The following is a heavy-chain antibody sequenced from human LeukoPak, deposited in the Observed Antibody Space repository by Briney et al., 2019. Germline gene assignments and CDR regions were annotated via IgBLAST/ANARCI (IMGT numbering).Heavy chain of an antibody. D-gene: IGHD2-2*01. CDR2: INHSGST. CDR1: GGSFSGYY. V-gene: IGHV4-34*01. J-gene: IGHJ4*02. Sequence: SETLSLTCAVYGGSFSGYYWSWIRQPPGKGLEWIGEINHSGSTNYNPSLKSRVTISVDTSKNQFSLKLSSVTAADTAVYYCARGKLFGFRYQLSRYYFDYWGQGTLVTVSS. CDR3: ARGKLFGFRYQLSRYYFDY.